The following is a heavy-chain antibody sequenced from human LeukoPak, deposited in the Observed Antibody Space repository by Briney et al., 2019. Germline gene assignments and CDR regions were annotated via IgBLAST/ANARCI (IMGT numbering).Heavy chain of an antibody. Sequence: SETLSLTCAVSGGSISSSNWWSWVRQPPGKGLEWIGEIYHSGSTNYNPSLKSRVTISVDKSKNQFSLKLSSVTAADTAVYYCARDLEYKYYYGSGSYSGDDAFDIWGQGTMVTVSS. V-gene: IGHV4-4*02. J-gene: IGHJ3*02. CDR3: ARDLEYKYYYGSGSYSGDDAFDI. CDR1: GGSISSSNW. CDR2: IYHSGST. D-gene: IGHD3-10*01.